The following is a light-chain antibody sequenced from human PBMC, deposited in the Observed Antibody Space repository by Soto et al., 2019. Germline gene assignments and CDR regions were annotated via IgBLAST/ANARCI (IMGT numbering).Light chain of an antibody. J-gene: IGKJ4*01. CDR2: WAS. CDR3: QQYYSTPPT. CDR1: QSVLYSSNNKNY. Sequence: DIVMTQSPDSLAVSLGERATINCKSSQSVLYSSNNKNYLAWYQQKPGQPPKLLIYWASTRKSGVPDRFSGGGSGTDFTLTISSLQAEDVAVYYCQQYYSTPPTLGGGTKVNIK. V-gene: IGKV4-1*01.